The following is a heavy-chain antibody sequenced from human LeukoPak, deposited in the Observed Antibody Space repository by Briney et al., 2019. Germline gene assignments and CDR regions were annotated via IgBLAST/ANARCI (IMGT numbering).Heavy chain of an antibody. J-gene: IGHJ4*02. CDR3: VRDRYYSFDY. D-gene: IGHD1-26*01. CDR1: GFTFRDYS. V-gene: IGHV3-48*02. CDR2: IGVDGTTI. Sequence: GGSLRLSCAASGFTFRDYSMNWGRQAPGKGLEWLSYIGVDGTTIHYADSVKGRFTISRDNAKNSLYLQMSSLRDEDTALYYCVRDRYYSFDYWGQGTVVTVSS.